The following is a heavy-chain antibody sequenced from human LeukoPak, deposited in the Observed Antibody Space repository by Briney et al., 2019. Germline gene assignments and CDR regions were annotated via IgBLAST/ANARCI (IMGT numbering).Heavy chain of an antibody. CDR2: MNPNSGNT. CDR3: ARGRSVVVPAATYYYYYGMDV. D-gene: IGHD2-2*01. J-gene: IGHJ6*02. Sequence: ASEKVSCKASGGTFSSYAINWVRQATGQGLEWMGWMNPNSGNTGYAQKFQGRVTMTRNTSISTAYMELSSLRSEDTAVYYCARGRSVVVPAATYYYYYGMDVWGQGTTVTVSS. CDR1: GGTFSSYA. V-gene: IGHV1-8*02.